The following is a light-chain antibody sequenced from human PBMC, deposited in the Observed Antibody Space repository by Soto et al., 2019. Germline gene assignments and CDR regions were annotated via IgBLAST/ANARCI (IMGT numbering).Light chain of an antibody. Sequence: DIVMTQSPDSLTVSLGERATINCKSSQSVLYSPNNKNYLAWYQHKPGQPPKLLIYWASTRDSGVPDRFSGSGSGTDFTLTITSLQVEDVAVYYCLQYYATPQTFGQGTKVEVK. CDR3: LQYYATPQT. CDR2: WAS. CDR1: QSVLYSPNNKNY. V-gene: IGKV4-1*01. J-gene: IGKJ1*01.